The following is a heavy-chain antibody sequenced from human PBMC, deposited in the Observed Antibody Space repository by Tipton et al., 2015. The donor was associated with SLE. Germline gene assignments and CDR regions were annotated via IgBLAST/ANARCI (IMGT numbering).Heavy chain of an antibody. CDR3: ARHVDRPYPGVIGSWYFDY. CDR1: GGSISSSSSYY. V-gene: IGHV4-39*01. J-gene: IGHJ4*02. D-gene: IGHD3-3*01. CDR2: IYYSGST. Sequence: TLSLTCAVYGGSISSSSSYYWGWVRQTPGKGLEWIGRIYYSGSTYYNPSLRSRVTMSGDTSKNQFSLKLSSVTAADTAVYYCARHVDRPYPGVIGSWYFDYWGQGALVTVSS.